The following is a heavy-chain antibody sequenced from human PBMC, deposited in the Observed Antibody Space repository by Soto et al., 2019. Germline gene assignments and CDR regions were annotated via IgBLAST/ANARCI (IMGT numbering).Heavy chain of an antibody. CDR2: INPNSGGT. Sequence: ASVKVSCKASGYTFTGYYMHWVRQAPGQGLEWMGWINPNSGGTNYAQKFQGWVTMTRDTSISTAYMELSRLRSDDTAVYYCAREQESIATIDPWGQGTLVTVSS. CDR1: GYTFTGYY. J-gene: IGHJ5*02. D-gene: IGHD6-6*01. V-gene: IGHV1-2*04. CDR3: AREQESIATIDP.